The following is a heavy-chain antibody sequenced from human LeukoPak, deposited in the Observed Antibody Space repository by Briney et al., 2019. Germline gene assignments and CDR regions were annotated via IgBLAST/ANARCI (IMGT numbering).Heavy chain of an antibody. CDR2: ISWNSGSI. CDR3: AKVTSATAPFDY. CDR1: GFTFDDYA. D-gene: IGHD2-21*02. V-gene: IGHV3-9*01. Sequence: GGSMRLSCAASGFTFDDYAMHCVRHAPGNGMEWVSGISWNSGSIGYADSVKGRFTISRDNAKNSLYLQMNSLRAEDTALYYCAKVTSATAPFDYWGQGTLVTVSS. J-gene: IGHJ4*02.